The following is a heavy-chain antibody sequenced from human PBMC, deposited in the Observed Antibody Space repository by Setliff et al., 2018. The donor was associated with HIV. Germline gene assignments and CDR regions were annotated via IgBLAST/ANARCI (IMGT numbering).Heavy chain of an antibody. Sequence: SETLSLTCAVSGYSISSGYYWGWIRQPPGKGPEWIGSIYHSGSTYYNPSLKSRVTISVDTSKNQFSLKLSSVTAADTAVYYCARHSSAAANDAFDIWGQGTMVTVSS. V-gene: IGHV4-38-2*01. CDR2: IYHSGST. CDR1: GYSISSGYY. CDR3: ARHSSAAANDAFDI. J-gene: IGHJ3*02. D-gene: IGHD6-13*01.